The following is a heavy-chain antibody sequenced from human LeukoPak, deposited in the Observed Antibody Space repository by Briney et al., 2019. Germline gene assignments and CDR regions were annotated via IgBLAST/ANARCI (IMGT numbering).Heavy chain of an antibody. CDR1: GFTFSTYV. J-gene: IGHJ4*02. D-gene: IGHD3-10*02. V-gene: IGHV3-33*01. CDR2: MWHDGSIG. CDR3: ASGRIERRSMIGDY. Sequence: QTGGSLRLSCAASGFTFSTYVMHWVRQTPGKGLEWVAFMWHDGSIGYYEDSVKGRFTISRDSSKNSLYLQMNSLRVEDTAVYYCASGRIERRSMIGDYWGQGTLVTVSS.